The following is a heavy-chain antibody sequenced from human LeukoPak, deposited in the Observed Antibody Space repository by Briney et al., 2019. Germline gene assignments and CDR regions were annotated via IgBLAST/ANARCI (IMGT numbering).Heavy chain of an antibody. J-gene: IGHJ4*02. CDR2: IWCDGSNK. D-gene: IGHD3-10*01. CDR3: ARVKGYGSGSPLDY. Sequence: GGSLRLSCAASGFTFSSYGMHWVRQAPGKGLEWVAVIWCDGSNKYYADSVKGRFTISRDNSKNTLYLQMNSLRAEDTAVYYCARVKGYGSGSPLDYWGQGTLVTVSS. CDR1: GFTFSSYG. V-gene: IGHV3-33*01.